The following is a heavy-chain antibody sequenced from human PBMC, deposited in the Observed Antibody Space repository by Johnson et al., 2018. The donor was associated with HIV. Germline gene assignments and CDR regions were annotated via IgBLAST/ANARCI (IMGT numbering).Heavy chain of an antibody. CDR2: IWYDGSTK. J-gene: IGHJ3*02. V-gene: IGHV3-33*01. CDR1: GFTFSTYG. D-gene: IGHD1-1*01. Sequence: QEQLVESGGGVVQPGRSLRLSCGASGFTFSTYGMHWVRQTPGKGLEWVAVIWYDGSTKYYADSVRGRFTISRDNSKNTLYLQMNSLRAEDTAVYYCASRYTVDAFDIWGQGTMVTVSS. CDR3: ASRYTVDAFDI.